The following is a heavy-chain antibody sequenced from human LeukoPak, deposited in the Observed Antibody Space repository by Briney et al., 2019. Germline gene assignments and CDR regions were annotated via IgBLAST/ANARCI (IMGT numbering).Heavy chain of an antibody. CDR1: GGSISSGSYY. V-gene: IGHV4-61*02. D-gene: IGHD6-19*01. J-gene: IGHJ4*02. CDR3: ARGSSGWAVDY. CDR2: IYTSGST. Sequence: PSETLSLTCTVSGGSISSGSYYWSWIRQPAGKGLEWIGRIYTSGSTNYNPSLKSRVTISVDTSKNQFSLKLSSVTAADTAVYYCARGSSGWAVDYWGQGTLVTVSS.